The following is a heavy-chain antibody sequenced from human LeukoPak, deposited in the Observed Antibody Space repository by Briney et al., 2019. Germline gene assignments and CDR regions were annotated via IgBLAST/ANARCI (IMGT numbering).Heavy chain of an antibody. D-gene: IGHD3-3*01. V-gene: IGHV4-34*01. CDR1: GGSFSGYY. CDR3: ARGKRISIFGMLITGTQWFDP. Sequence: KPSETLSLTCAVYGGSFSGYYWGWIRQPPGKVLEWIGSTFHTGSTYYNPSLKSRVTISLDTSKNQISLKLSSVTAADTAMYFCARGKRISIFGMLITGTQWFDPWGQGTLVTVSS. CDR2: TFHTGST. J-gene: IGHJ5*02.